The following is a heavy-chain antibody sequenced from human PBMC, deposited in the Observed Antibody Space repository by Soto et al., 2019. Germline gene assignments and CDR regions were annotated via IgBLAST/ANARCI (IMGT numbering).Heavy chain of an antibody. D-gene: IGHD1-26*01. CDR2: ISAYSGNT. CDR3: AGDSNSGIYLADFDY. CDR1: GYTFTSYG. J-gene: IGHJ4*02. V-gene: IGHV1-18*04. Sequence: QVPLVQSGAEVKKPGASVKVSCKASGYTFTSYGISWVRQAPGHGLEWMGWISAYSGNTNYAQKLQGRVTMTTDTSTSTAYMELRSLRSDDTAVYYCAGDSNSGIYLADFDYWGQGTLDTVSS.